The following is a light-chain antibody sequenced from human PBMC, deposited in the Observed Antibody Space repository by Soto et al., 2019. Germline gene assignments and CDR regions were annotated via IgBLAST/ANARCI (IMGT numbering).Light chain of an antibody. J-gene: IGKJ2*01. CDR3: QQYGSSPYT. CDR2: GVS. V-gene: IGKV3-20*01. CDR1: QSVSSNY. Sequence: EIVLTQSPGTLSLSPGERATLSCRASQSVSSNYLAWYQQKTGQAPRLLIYGVSSRATGIPDRFSGSGSGTDFTLTISRLEPEDFAMYYCQQYGSSPYTFGQGTKLEIK.